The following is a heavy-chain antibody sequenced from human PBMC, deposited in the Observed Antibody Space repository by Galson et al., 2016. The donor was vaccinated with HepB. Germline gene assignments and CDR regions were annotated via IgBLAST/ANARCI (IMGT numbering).Heavy chain of an antibody. CDR2: IVVGSGNP. D-gene: IGHD3-10*01. V-gene: IGHV1-58*02. Sequence: SVKVSCKASGVTFSSSSSAIHWVRQARGQRPEWIGWIVVGSGNPNYAQKFQERVTIIREMSTNTAYMELTNLGFEDTAVYYCAAGSGDLYYFYYMDVWGKGTTVTVSS. J-gene: IGHJ6*03. CDR1: GVTFSSSSSA. CDR3: AAGSGDLYYFYYMDV.